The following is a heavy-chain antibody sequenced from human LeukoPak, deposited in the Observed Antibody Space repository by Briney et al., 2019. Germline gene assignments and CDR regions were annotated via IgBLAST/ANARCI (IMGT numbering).Heavy chain of an antibody. Sequence: PGGSLRLSCAASEFTFSSYAMSWVRQAPGKGLEWVSAISGSGGSTYYADSVKGRFTISRDNSKNTLYLQMNSLRAEDTAVYYCARTYYYDSSGYYYGRDWFDPWGQGTLVTVSS. D-gene: IGHD3-22*01. J-gene: IGHJ5*02. V-gene: IGHV3-23*01. CDR3: ARTYYYDSSGYYYGRDWFDP. CDR1: EFTFSSYA. CDR2: ISGSGGST.